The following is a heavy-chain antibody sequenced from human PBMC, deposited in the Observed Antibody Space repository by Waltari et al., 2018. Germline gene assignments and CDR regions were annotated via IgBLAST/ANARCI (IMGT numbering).Heavy chain of an antibody. J-gene: IGHJ4*02. Sequence: QVQLQQWGAGLLKPAATLSLTCAVSGGSFSGYKWTWIRQTPGKGLEWIGHINYNGGTNYSPSLESRVNISIDTSNRQFSLRLNSLTAADTAVYYCARGGIGVQFLEWLPGDFDNWGQGTLVTVSS. CDR1: GGSFSGYK. CDR2: INYNGGT. V-gene: IGHV4-34*01. CDR3: ARGGIGVQFLEWLPGDFDN. D-gene: IGHD3-3*01.